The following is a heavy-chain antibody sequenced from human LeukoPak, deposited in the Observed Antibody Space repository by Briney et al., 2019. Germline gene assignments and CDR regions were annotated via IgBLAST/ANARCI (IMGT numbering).Heavy chain of an antibody. D-gene: IGHD2-21*02. V-gene: IGHV3-48*01. CDR1: GFNFGDYG. CDR3: ARGGASCGGDCLDY. Sequence: GRSLRLSCTTSGFNFGDYGMTWVRQAPGKGLEWVSYISSSSSSKKYADSVKGRFTISRDNAKNSLYLQMNSLRAEDTAVYYCARGGASCGGDCLDYWGQGTLVTVSS. CDR2: ISSSSSSK. J-gene: IGHJ4*02.